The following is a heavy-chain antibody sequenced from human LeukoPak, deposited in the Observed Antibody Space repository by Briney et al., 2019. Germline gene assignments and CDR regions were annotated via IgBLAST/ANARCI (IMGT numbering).Heavy chain of an antibody. CDR2: IKRKTHGGTT. J-gene: IGHJ4*01. Sequence: GGSLRLSCATSGFDFSDAWMSWVRQAPGKGLEWVGRIKRKTHGGTTQYGAPVKGRFAISRDDSKNTLYLQMNSLTTEDTGVYFCTTEVVVTSYFDSWGHGALVTVSS. V-gene: IGHV3-15*05. CDR1: GFDFSDAW. CDR3: TTEVVVTSYFDS. D-gene: IGHD2-21*02.